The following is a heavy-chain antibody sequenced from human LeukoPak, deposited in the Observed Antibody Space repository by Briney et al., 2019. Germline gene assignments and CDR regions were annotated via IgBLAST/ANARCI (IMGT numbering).Heavy chain of an antibody. CDR3: ARVVGGYSGYDDYYYYYGMDV. J-gene: IGHJ6*02. Sequence: GGSLRLSCAASGFTFSRYSMNWVRQAPGKGLEWVSFISSDSSPIYHADSVKGRFTVSRDNAENALYLQMNSLRAEDTAVYYCARVVGGYSGYDDYYYYYGMDVWGQGTTVTVSS. D-gene: IGHD5-12*01. CDR2: ISSDSSPI. V-gene: IGHV3-48*04. CDR1: GFTFSRYS.